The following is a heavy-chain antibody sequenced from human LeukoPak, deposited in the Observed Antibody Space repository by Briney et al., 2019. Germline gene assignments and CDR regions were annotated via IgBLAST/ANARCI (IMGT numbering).Heavy chain of an antibody. Sequence: GGSLRLSCAASGFTFSSYSMNWVRQAPGKGLEWVANIKQGESGTYYVDSVKGRFTISRDNAKNSLYLQMDSLRAEDTAVYYCARRGMTYYGMDVWGQGTTVTVSS. CDR3: ARRGMTYYGMDV. D-gene: IGHD3-16*01. J-gene: IGHJ6*02. CDR2: IKQGESGT. CDR1: GFTFSSYS. V-gene: IGHV3-7*01.